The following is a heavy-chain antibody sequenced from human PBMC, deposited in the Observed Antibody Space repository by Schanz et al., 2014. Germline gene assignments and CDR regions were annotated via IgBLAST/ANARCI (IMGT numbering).Heavy chain of an antibody. CDR2: INPIGGST. V-gene: IGHV1-46*01. J-gene: IGHJ4*02. Sequence: QVQLVQSGAEVKKPGASVKVSCKASGYTFTSYSMHWVRQAPGQGLEWMGIINPIGGSTTYAQKFRGAVTLTTDTSTNTAYMELSSLTSEDTAVHYCARGRGFYDYWGQGTLVTVSS. D-gene: IGHD3-10*01. CDR3: ARGRGFYDY. CDR1: GYTFTSYS.